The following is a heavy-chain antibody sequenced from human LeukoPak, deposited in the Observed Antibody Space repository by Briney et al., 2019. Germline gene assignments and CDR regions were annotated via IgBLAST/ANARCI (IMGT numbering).Heavy chain of an antibody. CDR1: GGSFSSYY. V-gene: IGHV4-34*01. J-gene: IGHJ6*04. CDR2: INHSRST. Sequence: SETLSLTCAVYGGSFSSYYWSWIRQSPDKGLEWIGEINHSRSTNYNPSLKSRATISVDTSKNQFSLKLSSVTAADTAVYYCARLAPRRTLDVWGKGTTVTISS. CDR3: ARLAPRRTLDV.